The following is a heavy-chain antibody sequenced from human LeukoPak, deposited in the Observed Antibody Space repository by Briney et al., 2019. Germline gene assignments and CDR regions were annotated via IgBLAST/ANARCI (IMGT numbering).Heavy chain of an antibody. Sequence: HSGESLRLSCAASGFTFSSYAMHWVRQAPGEGLEWVAVISYDGSNKYYADSVKGRFTISRDNSKNTLYLQMNSLRAEDTAVYYCARGGIVGPTSYFYYGMDVWGQGTTVTVSS. V-gene: IGHV3-30-3*01. D-gene: IGHD1-26*01. J-gene: IGHJ6*02. CDR3: ARGGIVGPTSYFYYGMDV. CDR1: GFTFSSYA. CDR2: ISYDGSNK.